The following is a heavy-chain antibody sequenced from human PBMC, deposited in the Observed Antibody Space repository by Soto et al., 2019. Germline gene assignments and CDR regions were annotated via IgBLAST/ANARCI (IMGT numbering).Heavy chain of an antibody. CDR3: ARAYSGSYRKFSWFDP. CDR1: GGSFSGYY. Sequence: TSETLSLTCAVYGGSFSGYYWSWIRQPPGKGLEWIGEINHSGSTNYNPSLKSRVTISVDTSKDQFSLKLSSVTAADTAVYYCARAYSGSYRKFSWFDPWGQGTLVTVSS. D-gene: IGHD1-26*01. J-gene: IGHJ5*02. V-gene: IGHV4-34*01. CDR2: INHSGST.